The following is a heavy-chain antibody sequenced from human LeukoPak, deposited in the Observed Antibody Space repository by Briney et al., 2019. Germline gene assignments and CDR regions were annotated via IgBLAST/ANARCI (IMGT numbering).Heavy chain of an antibody. J-gene: IGHJ4*02. CDR1: GFTFVTYA. CDR2: IRGSSS. Sequence: GGSLRLSCAASGFTFVTYAMSWLRQAPGKGLEWVSIIRGSSSDYADSVRGRFSISRDISKNTLYLQMNSLRAEDTALYYCAKDSGNSFFDYWGQGTLVTVSS. V-gene: IGHV3-23*01. D-gene: IGHD2-15*01. CDR3: AKDSGNSFFDY.